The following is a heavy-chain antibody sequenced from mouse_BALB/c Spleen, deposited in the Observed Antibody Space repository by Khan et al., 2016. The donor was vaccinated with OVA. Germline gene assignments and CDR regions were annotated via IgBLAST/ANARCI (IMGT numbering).Heavy chain of an antibody. CDR3: VKQIHGTLYAVDY. J-gene: IGHJ4*01. CDR2: IWGDGNT. D-gene: IGHD2-1*01. V-gene: IGHV2-3*01. Sequence: QVQLKESGPGLVAPSQSLSITCTVSGFSLSSYGVSWVRQPPGKGLKWLGVIWGDGNTNYHSTLISRLSICKDDSKSLVFLKLSSLQTDDTATYYCVKQIHGTLYAVDYWGQGTSGTVSS. CDR1: GFSLSSYG.